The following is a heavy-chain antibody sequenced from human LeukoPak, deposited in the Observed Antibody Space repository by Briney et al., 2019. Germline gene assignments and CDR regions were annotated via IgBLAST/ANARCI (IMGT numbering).Heavy chain of an antibody. CDR1: GFTFSSYA. CDR3: ARVIGIVVVPAANWFDP. Sequence: PGGSLRLSCAASGFTFSSYAMSWVRQAPGKGLEWVAFIRYDGSNKYYADSVKGRFTISRDNAKNSLYLQMNSLRAEDTAVYYCARVIGIVVVPAANWFDPWAREPWSPSPQ. D-gene: IGHD2-2*01. V-gene: IGHV3-30*02. J-gene: IGHJ5*02. CDR2: IRYDGSNK.